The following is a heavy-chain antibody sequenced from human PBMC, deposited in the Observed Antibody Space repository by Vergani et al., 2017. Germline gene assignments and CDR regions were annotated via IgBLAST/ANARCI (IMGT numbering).Heavy chain of an antibody. D-gene: IGHD6-13*01. J-gene: IGHJ5*02. CDR2: IYTSGST. CDR1: GGSISSGSYY. Sequence: QVQLQESGPGLVKPSQTLSLTCTVSGGSISSGSYYWSWIRQPAGKGLEWIGRIYTSGSTNYNPSLKSRVTISVDTSKNQFSLKLSSVTAADTAVYYCVKAIAGNGGQEEWFDPWGQGTLVTVSS. CDR3: VKAIAGNGGQEEWFDP. V-gene: IGHV4-61*02.